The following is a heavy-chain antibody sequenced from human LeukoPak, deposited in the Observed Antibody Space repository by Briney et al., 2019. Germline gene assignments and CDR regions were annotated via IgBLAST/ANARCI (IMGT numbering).Heavy chain of an antibody. V-gene: IGHV3-30*18. CDR2: ISYDGSNK. CDR1: GFTFSSYG. D-gene: IGHD6-19*01. CDR3: AKDYGSGWLFYY. Sequence: GGSLRLSCAASGFTFSSYGMHWVRQAPGKGLEWVAVISYDGSNKYYADSVKGRFTISRDNSKNTLYLQMNSLRAEDTAVYYCAKDYGSGWLFYYWGQGTLVTVSS. J-gene: IGHJ4*02.